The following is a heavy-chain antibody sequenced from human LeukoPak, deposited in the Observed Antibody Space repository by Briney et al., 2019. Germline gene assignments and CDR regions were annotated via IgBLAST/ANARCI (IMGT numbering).Heavy chain of an antibody. J-gene: IGHJ4*02. D-gene: IGHD5-18*01. CDR2: INHSGST. V-gene: IGHV4-34*01. Sequence: SETLSLTCAVYGGSFSGYYWSWIRQPPGKGLEWIGEINHSGSTNYNPSLKSRVTISVDTSKNQFSLKLSSVTAADTAVYYCARLGYSYDHSFDYWGQGTLVTVSS. CDR1: GGSFSGYY. CDR3: ARLGYSYDHSFDY.